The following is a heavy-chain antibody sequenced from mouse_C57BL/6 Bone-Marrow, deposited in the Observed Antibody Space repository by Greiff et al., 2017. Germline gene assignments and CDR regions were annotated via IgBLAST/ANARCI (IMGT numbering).Heavy chain of an antibody. V-gene: IGHV5-6*02. J-gene: IGHJ3*01. CDR3: ARRGVWLGFAY. CDR1: GFTFSSYG. D-gene: IGHD2-10*02. Sequence: EVKLVESGGDLVKPGGSLKLSCAASGFTFSSYGMSWVRQTPDKRLEWVATISSGGSYPYYPDSVKGRFTISRDNAKNTLYLQMSRLKSEDTAMYDCARRGVWLGFAYWGQGTLVTVSA. CDR2: ISSGGSYP.